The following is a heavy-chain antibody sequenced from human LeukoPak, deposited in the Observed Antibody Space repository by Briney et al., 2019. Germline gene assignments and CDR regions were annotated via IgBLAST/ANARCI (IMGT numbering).Heavy chain of an antibody. V-gene: IGHV1-2*02. CDR3: TRDHCSYINCYEDYYYGMDV. Sequence: ASVKVSCKASGYTFTGYYMHWVRQAPGQGLEWMGWINLDTGATDIAQKFQGRVTMTRDTSISAAYMELSRLRSDDTAVYYCTRDHCSYINCYEDYYYGMDVWGQGTTVTVSS. CDR1: GYTFTGYY. D-gene: IGHD2-2*01. J-gene: IGHJ6*02. CDR2: INLDTGAT.